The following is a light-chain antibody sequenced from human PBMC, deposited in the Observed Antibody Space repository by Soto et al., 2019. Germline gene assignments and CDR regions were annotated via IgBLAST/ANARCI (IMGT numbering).Light chain of an antibody. Sequence: EIVMTQSPATLSVSPGERATLSCRASQSVRSNLAWYQQKPGQAPRLLIYGVSTRATGIPARFSGSGSGTEFTLTISSLPSEDFTVYCCQQYNSRPPTFGQGTKVDIK. V-gene: IGKV3-15*01. CDR3: QQYNSRPPT. CDR1: QSVRSN. J-gene: IGKJ1*01. CDR2: GVS.